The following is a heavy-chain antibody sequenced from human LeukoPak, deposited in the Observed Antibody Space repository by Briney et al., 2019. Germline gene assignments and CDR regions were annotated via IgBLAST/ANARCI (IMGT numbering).Heavy chain of an antibody. J-gene: IGHJ4*02. CDR3: ARVSSEWDLAPGNY. V-gene: IGHV1-18*01. CDR1: GYSFISYD. CDR2: VSAYNGNT. Sequence: GASVKVSCKASGYSFISYDINWVRQAPGQGLEWMGWVSAYNGNTNSAQKFQGRVTMTTDTSTTTAYLELRRLRSDDTAVYYCARVSSEWDLAPGNYWGQGTLVTVS. D-gene: IGHD1-26*01.